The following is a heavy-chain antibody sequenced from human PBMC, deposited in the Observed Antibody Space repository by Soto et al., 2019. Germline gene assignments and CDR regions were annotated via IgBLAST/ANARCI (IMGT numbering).Heavy chain of an antibody. CDR2: IYYSGST. D-gene: IGHD3-16*02. CDR1: GGSISSGGYY. CDR3: ARGDNVGGVIVIPFFDY. V-gene: IGHV4-31*03. J-gene: IGHJ4*02. Sequence: SETLSLTCTVSGGSISSGGYYWSWIRQHPGKGLEWIGYIYYSGSTYYNPSLKSRVTISVDTSKNQFSLKLSSVTAADTAVYYCARGDNVGGVIVIPFFDYWGQGTLVTVSS.